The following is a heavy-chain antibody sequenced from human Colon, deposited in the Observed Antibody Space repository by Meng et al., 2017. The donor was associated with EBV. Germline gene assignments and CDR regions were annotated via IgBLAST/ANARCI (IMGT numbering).Heavy chain of an antibody. CDR3: ARNYYFNY. CDR2: IYYTGST. V-gene: IGHV4-30-4*01. J-gene: IGHJ4*02. Sequence: QVGLQVSGPGPVKPSQTLSLTCTVSGGSINSGDYYRGWIRQPPGKGLEWIGYIYYTGSTYYNPSLKSRVTISMDTSKNQFSLRLSSVTAADTAVYYCARNYYFNYWGQGTLVTVSS. CDR1: GGSINSGDYY.